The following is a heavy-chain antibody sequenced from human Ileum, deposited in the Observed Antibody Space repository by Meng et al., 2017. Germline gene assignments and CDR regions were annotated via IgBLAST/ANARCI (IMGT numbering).Heavy chain of an antibody. CDR1: GGSVSSGSYY. Sequence: QEQLRESGPRLVRPSETLSPACTVSGGSVSSGSYYWSWIRQPPGKGLEWIGHIYYSGSTNYNPSLKSRVTISVDMSKNQFSLKLNSVTAADTAIYFCARSSTSPASYFFDYWGQGTLVTVSS. V-gene: IGHV4-61*01. CDR3: ARSSTSPASYFFDY. D-gene: IGHD6-6*01. CDR2: IYYSGST. J-gene: IGHJ4*02.